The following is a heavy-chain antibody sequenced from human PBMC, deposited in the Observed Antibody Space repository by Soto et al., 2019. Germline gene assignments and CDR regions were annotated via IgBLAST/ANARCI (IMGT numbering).Heavy chain of an antibody. D-gene: IGHD6-19*01. CDR2: IYPGDSDT. Sequence: PGESLKISCKGSGYXFTSYWIGWVRQMPGKGLEWMGIIYPGDSDTRYSPSFQGQVTISADKSISTAYLQWSSLKASDTAMYYCARHKQIAVAGIGEGLYYMDVWGKGTTVTVSS. J-gene: IGHJ6*03. CDR1: GYXFTSYW. V-gene: IGHV5-51*01. CDR3: ARHKQIAVAGIGEGLYYMDV.